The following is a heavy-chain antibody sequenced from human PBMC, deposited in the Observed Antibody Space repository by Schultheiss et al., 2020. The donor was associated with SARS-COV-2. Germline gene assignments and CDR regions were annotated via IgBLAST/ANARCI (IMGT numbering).Heavy chain of an antibody. J-gene: IGHJ6*02. D-gene: IGHD3-16*01. CDR2: IWYDGSNK. CDR1: GFTFSSYG. Sequence: GESLKISCAASGFTFSSYGMHWVRQAPGKGLEWVAVIWYDGSNKYYADSVKGRFTISRDNAKNSLYLQMNSLRAEDTAVYYCARDHIGYYYYYGMDVWGQGTTVTVSS. CDR3: ARDHIGYYYYYGMDV. V-gene: IGHV3-33*08.